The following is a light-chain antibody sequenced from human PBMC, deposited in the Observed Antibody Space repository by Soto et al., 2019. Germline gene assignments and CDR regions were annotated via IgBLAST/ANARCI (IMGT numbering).Light chain of an antibody. V-gene: IGKV4-1*01. CDR2: WAS. CDR1: QSVLDTSNNRDA. J-gene: IGKJ2*01. CDR3: QQYHSTPYT. Sequence: DIVMTQSPDSLAVSLGERATINCKSSQSVLDTSNNRDALVWYQQIPGQPPKLLIYWASIRHSGVPDRFSGSGSGTDFTLTITSLQAEDVALYHCQQYHSTPYTFGQGTKLEIK.